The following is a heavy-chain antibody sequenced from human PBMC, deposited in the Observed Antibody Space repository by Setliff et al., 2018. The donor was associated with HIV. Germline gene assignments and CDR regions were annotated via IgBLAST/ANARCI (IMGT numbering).Heavy chain of an antibody. CDR2: IYHSGIT. V-gene: IGHV4-38-2*02. Sequence: SETLSLTCTVSGYSISSGYYWGWIRQPPGKGLEWIGSIYHSGITYYNSSLKSRVTISVDTSKNQFSLKLSSVTAADTAVYYCARDRENYYDSTGAFDIWGQGTMVTVSS. CDR1: GYSISSGYY. D-gene: IGHD3-22*01. J-gene: IGHJ3*02. CDR3: ARDRENYYDSTGAFDI.